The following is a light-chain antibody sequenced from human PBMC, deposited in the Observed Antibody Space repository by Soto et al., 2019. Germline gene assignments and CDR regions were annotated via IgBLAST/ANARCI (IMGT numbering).Light chain of an antibody. CDR3: SSYTTSNTYV. CDR1: SSDIGVYNY. V-gene: IGLV2-14*01. J-gene: IGLJ1*01. CDR2: EVN. Sequence: QSVLTQPASVSGSPGQSITFSCTGTSSDIGVYNYVSWYQQHPGKAPKLMIYEVNNRPSGVSNRFSGSKSGNTASLTISGLHAEDEADYYCSSYTTSNTYVFGTGTKVTVL.